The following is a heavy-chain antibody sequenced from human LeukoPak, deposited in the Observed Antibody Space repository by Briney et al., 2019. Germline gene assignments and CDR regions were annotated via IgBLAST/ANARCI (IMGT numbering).Heavy chain of an antibody. CDR2: IYYSGST. J-gene: IGHJ6*03. CDR3: ARKSSWDYYYYYMDV. V-gene: IGHV4-39*01. CDR1: GGSISSSSYY. Sequence: PSETLSLTCTVSGGSISSSSYYWGWIRQPPGKGLEWIGSIYYSGSTYYNPSLKSRVTIPVDTSKNQFSLKLSSVTAADTAVYYCARKSSWDYYYYYMDVWGKGTTVTVSS. D-gene: IGHD6-13*01.